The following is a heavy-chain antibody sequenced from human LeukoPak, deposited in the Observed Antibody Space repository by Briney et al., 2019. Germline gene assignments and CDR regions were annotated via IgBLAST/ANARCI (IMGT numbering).Heavy chain of an antibody. Sequence: PGGSLRLSCAASGFTFSTYNMNWVRQAPGKGLEWVSSITSSSSYIYYADSVKGRFTISRDNAKNSLYLQMNSLRAEDTAVYYCAREGYCSSTSCWDGFDYWGQGTLVTVSS. J-gene: IGHJ4*02. CDR2: ITSSSSYI. V-gene: IGHV3-21*01. D-gene: IGHD2-2*01. CDR3: AREGYCSSTSCWDGFDY. CDR1: GFTFSTYN.